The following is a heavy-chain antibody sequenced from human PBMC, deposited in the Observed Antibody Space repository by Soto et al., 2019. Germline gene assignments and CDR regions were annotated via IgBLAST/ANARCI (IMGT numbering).Heavy chain of an antibody. CDR1: GFMFEDYD. CDR3: MRDFLGF. CDR2: ITWNSGAV. D-gene: IGHD3-3*01. J-gene: IGHJ6*02. V-gene: IGHV3-9*01. Sequence: GGSLRLSCAASGFMFEDYDMYWVRQVPGKGLEWVSGITWNSGAVGYVDSVRGRFTIARDNAKNSLSLEMNSLRAEDTAIYYCMRDFLGFCGLGTTVTVSS.